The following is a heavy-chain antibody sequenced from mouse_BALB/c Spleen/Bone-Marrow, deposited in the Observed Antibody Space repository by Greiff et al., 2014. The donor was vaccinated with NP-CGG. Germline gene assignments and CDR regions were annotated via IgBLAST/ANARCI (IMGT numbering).Heavy chain of an antibody. CDR2: FYPGSGSI. Sequence: VLLVQSGAGLVKPGASVKLSCKASGYTFTEYIIHWVKQRSGQGPEWTGWFYPGSGSIKYNEKFKDKATLTADKSSSTVYMELSILTSEDAAVYFCARHESYGNYLDFDVWGAGTTVTVSS. J-gene: IGHJ1*01. V-gene: IGHV1-62-2*01. D-gene: IGHD2-10*02. CDR1: GYTFTEYI. CDR3: ARHESYGNYLDFDV.